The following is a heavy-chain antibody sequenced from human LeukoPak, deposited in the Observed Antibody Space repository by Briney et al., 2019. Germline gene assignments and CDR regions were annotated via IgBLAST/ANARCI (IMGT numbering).Heavy chain of an antibody. J-gene: IGHJ4*02. D-gene: IGHD2-15*01. CDR2: ISGSDGRT. CDR3: AKDWGSTPTYYFDY. CDR1: GFTFSTYG. Sequence: GGSLRLSCAASGFTFSTYGMSWVRQTPGRGLQWVSGISGSDGRTYYADSVKGRFTISRDNSKDTLYLQMNSLRAEDTAVYYCAKDWGSTPTYYFDYWGQGTLVTVSS. V-gene: IGHV3-23*01.